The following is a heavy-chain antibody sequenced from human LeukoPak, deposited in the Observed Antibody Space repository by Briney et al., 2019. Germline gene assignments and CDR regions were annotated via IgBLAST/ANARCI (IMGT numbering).Heavy chain of an antibody. CDR3: ARDYYCSGGSCLYSDH. V-gene: IGHV3-33*01. Sequence: GGSLRLSCAASGFTFSSYGMHWVRQAPGKGLEWVAVMYYDGVSKYYADSVKGRFTISRDNSHNTLYLQMNSLRVEDTAVYYCARDYYCSGGSCLYSDHWGQGTLVTVSS. J-gene: IGHJ4*02. CDR1: GFTFSSYG. CDR2: MYYDGVSK. D-gene: IGHD2-15*01.